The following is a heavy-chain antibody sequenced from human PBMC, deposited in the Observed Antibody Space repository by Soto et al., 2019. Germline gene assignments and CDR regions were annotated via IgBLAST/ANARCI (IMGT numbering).Heavy chain of an antibody. V-gene: IGHV3-33*01. CDR2: IWYDGSNK. CDR3: ARDDCSSTSYPPVDY. Sequence: VGSLRLSCAASGFTFSSYGMHWVRQAPGKGLEWVAVIWYDGSNKYYADSVKGRFTISRDNSKNTLYLQMNSLRAEDTAVYYCARDDCSSTSYPPVDYWGQGTLVTVSS. D-gene: IGHD2-2*01. J-gene: IGHJ4*02. CDR1: GFTFSSYG.